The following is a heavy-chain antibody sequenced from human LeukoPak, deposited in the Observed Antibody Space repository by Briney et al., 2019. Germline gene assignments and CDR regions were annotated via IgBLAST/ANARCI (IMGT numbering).Heavy chain of an antibody. CDR2: IRSSSITI. Sequence: PGGSLRLSCAASGFTFSDDPMNWVRQAPGKGLEWVAHIRSSSITISYADSVKGRFTISRDNAKNSLYLQMNSLRAEDTAVYYCAKDRTAGYDGLVDYWGQGTLVTVSS. V-gene: IGHV3-48*01. J-gene: IGHJ4*02. CDR3: AKDRTAGYDGLVDY. D-gene: IGHD5-12*01. CDR1: GFTFSDDP.